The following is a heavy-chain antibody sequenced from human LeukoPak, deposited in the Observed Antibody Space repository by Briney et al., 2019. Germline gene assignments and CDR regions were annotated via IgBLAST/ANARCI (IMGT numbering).Heavy chain of an antibody. J-gene: IGHJ6*04. CDR2: ISYDGNNE. V-gene: IGHV3-30*18. CDR1: GFTFSSYG. CDR3: AKGTGMDV. Sequence: GGSLRLSCAGSGFTFSSYGMHWVRQAPGKGLEWVAVISYDGNNEYSADSVKGRFTISRDTSKNTLYLQMNSLRAEDTAVYYCAKGTGMDVWGKGTTVTVSS.